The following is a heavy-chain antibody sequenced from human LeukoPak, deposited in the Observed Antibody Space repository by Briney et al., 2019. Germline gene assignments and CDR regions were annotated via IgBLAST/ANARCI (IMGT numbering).Heavy chain of an antibody. CDR2: IYYSGST. V-gene: IGHV4-59*08. Sequence: SEALSLTCTVSGGSISGYYWSWIRQPPGKGLEWIGYIYYSGSTNYNPSLRSRVTTSVDTSKTQFSLKLSSVTAADTAVYYCASGGGGDAFDIWGQGTMVTVSS. CDR1: GGSISGYY. D-gene: IGHD2-15*01. CDR3: ASGGGGDAFDI. J-gene: IGHJ3*02.